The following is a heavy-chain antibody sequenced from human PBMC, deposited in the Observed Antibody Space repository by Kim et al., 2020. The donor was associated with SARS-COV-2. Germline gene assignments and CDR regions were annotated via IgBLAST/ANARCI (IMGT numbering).Heavy chain of an antibody. V-gene: IGHV3-7*03. CDR2: AGSQR. CDR3: ALSQGAF. J-gene: IGHJ4*02. Sequence: AGSQRYYVDSVKSRFTISRDNAKNSLYLQMNSLRAEDTAVYYCALSQGAFWGQGTRVTVSS.